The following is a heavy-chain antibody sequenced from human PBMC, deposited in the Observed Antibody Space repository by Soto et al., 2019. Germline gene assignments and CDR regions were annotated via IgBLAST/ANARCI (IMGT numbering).Heavy chain of an antibody. CDR2: IYYSGST. V-gene: IGHV4-31*03. CDR3: ARSGKTIAVAGTGNWFDP. Sequence: QVQLQESGPGLVKPSQTLSLTCTVSGGSISSGGYYWSWIRQHPGKGLAWIGYIYYSGSTYYNPSLKSRVTISVDTSKNQFSLKLSSVTAADTAVYYCARSGKTIAVAGTGNWFDPWGQGTLVTVSS. D-gene: IGHD6-19*01. J-gene: IGHJ5*02. CDR1: GGSISSGGYY.